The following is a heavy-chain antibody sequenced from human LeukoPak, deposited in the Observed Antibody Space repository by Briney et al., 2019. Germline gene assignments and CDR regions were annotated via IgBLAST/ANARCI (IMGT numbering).Heavy chain of an antibody. CDR3: ARAKYYDYVWGSYRPGPNFDY. CDR2: INHSGST. CDR1: GGSFSGYY. V-gene: IGHV4-34*01. D-gene: IGHD3-16*02. J-gene: IGHJ4*02. Sequence: SETLSLTCAVCGGSFSGYYWSWIRQPPGKGLEWIGEINHSGSTNYNPSLKSRVTISVDTSKNQFSLKLSSVTAADTAVYYCARAKYYDYVWGSYRPGPNFDYWGQGTLVTVSS.